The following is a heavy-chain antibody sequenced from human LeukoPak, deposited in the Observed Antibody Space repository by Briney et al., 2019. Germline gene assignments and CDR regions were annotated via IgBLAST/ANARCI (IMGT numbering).Heavy chain of an antibody. CDR1: GFTFSSYA. Sequence: GRSLRLSCAASGFTFSSYAMHWVRQAPGKGLEGVAVISYDGSNKYYADSVKGRFTISGDNSKNTLYLQMNSLRAEDTAVYYCARDGSGSYYVSYFDYWGQGTLVTVSS. V-gene: IGHV3-30-3*01. CDR2: ISYDGSNK. D-gene: IGHD1-26*01. J-gene: IGHJ4*02. CDR3: ARDGSGSYYVSYFDY.